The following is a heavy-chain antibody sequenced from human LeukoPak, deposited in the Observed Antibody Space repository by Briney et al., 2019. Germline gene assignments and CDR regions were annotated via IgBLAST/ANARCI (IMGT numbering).Heavy chain of an antibody. CDR3: ARSVEMAAMPFDY. J-gene: IGHJ4*02. Sequence: SETLSLTCTVPGGSISSYFWSSIRQPPGKGLEWIGYIYYSGSTNYNPSLKSRVTISVDTSKNQFSLKLSSVTAADTAVYYCARSVEMAAMPFDYWGQGTLVTVSS. CDR2: IYYSGST. D-gene: IGHD5-24*01. CDR1: GGSISSYF. V-gene: IGHV4-59*01.